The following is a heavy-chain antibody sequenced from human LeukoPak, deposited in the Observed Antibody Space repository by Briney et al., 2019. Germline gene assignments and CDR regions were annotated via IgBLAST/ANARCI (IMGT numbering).Heavy chain of an antibody. D-gene: IGHD2-15*01. V-gene: IGHV1-69*04. CDR1: GGTFSSYA. J-gene: IGHJ4*02. CDR3: ARDVVVVAATPSGFDY. CDR2: IIPILGIA. Sequence: SVKVSCKACGGTFSSYAISWVRQAPGRGLEWMGRIIPILGIANYAQKFQGRVTITADKSTSTAYMELSSLRSEDTAVYYCARDVVVVAATPSGFDYWGQGTLVTVSS.